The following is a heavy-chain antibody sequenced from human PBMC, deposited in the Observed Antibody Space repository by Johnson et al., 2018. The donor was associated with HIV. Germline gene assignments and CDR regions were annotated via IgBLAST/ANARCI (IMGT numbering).Heavy chain of an antibody. CDR3: TTDQVGRSYGGKHHS. D-gene: IGHD3-10*01. CDR1: GFIFSHAW. V-gene: IGHV3-15*01. CDR2: IYSQTDGGTT. J-gene: IGHJ3*02. Sequence: VQLVESGGGLVKPGGSLTLSCVASGFIFSHAWMSWVRQAPGKGLEWVGRIYSQTDGGTTDYAAPMTGRFTISRDDSKNTLYLQMNSLKTEDTAVYYCTTDQVGRSYGGKHHSWGQGTMVTVSS.